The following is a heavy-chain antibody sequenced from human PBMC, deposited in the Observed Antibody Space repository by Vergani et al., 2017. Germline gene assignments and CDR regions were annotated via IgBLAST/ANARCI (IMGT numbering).Heavy chain of an antibody. CDR2: IIPILGIA. CDR3: ASARPSDDWFDP. Sequence: QVQLVQSGAEVKKPGSSVKVSCKASGGTFSSYTISWVRQAPGQGLEWMGRIIPILGIANYAQKFQGRVTITADKSTSTAYMELSSLRSEDTAVYYCASARPSDDWFDPWGQGTLVTVSS. CDR1: GGTFSSYT. J-gene: IGHJ5*02. V-gene: IGHV1-69*02.